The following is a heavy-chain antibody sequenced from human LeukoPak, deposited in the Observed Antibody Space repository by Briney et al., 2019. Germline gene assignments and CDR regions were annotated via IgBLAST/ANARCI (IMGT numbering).Heavy chain of an antibody. CDR2: IYYSGST. D-gene: IGHD3-22*01. J-gene: IGHJ5*02. CDR1: GGSISSSDYY. V-gene: IGHV4-30-4*01. Sequence: TSQTLSLTCTVSGGSISSSDYYWSWIRQPPGKGLEWIGYIYYSGSTYYNPSLKSRITISVDTSKNQFSLKLSSVTAADTAVYYCARGGFYYDSQSPWFDPWGQGTLVTVSS. CDR3: ARGGFYYDSQSPWFDP.